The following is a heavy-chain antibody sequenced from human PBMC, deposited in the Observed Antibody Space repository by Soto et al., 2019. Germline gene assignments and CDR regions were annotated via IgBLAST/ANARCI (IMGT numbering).Heavy chain of an antibody. J-gene: IGHJ4*02. CDR1: GGTFSSYA. Sequence: SVKVSCKASGGTFSSYAISWVRQAPGQGLEWMGGIIPIFGTANYAQKFQGRVTITADESTSTAYMGLSSLRSEDTAVYYCARGECLSGGDCGNYFDYWGQGTLVTVSS. D-gene: IGHD2-21*02. CDR2: IIPIFGTA. CDR3: ARGECLSGGDCGNYFDY. V-gene: IGHV1-69*13.